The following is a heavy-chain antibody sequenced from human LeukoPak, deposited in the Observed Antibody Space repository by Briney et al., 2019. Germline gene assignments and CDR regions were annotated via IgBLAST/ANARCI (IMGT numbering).Heavy chain of an antibody. J-gene: IGHJ4*02. CDR1: GYTFTGYY. V-gene: IGHV1-69*13. Sequence: EASIKVSCKASGYTFTGYYIHWVRQAPGQGLEWMGGIIPIFGTANYAQKFQGRVTITADESTSTAYMELSSLRSEDTAVYYCATRYYYDSSGYYYWGQGTLVTVSS. CDR2: IIPIFGTA. D-gene: IGHD3-22*01. CDR3: ATRYYYDSSGYYY.